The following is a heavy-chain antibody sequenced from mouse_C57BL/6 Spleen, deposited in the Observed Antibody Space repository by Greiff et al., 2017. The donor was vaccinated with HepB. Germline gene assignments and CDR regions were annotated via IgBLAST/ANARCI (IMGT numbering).Heavy chain of an antibody. Sequence: EVKVEESGGGLVKPGGSLKLSCAASGFTFSSYAMSWVRQTPEKRLEWVATISDGGSYTYYPDNVKGRFTISRDNAKNNLYLQMSHLKSEDTAMYYCARTAQAFWFAYWGQGTLVTVSA. V-gene: IGHV5-4*03. J-gene: IGHJ3*01. CDR3: ARTAQAFWFAY. CDR2: ISDGGSYT. CDR1: GFTFSSYA. D-gene: IGHD3-2*02.